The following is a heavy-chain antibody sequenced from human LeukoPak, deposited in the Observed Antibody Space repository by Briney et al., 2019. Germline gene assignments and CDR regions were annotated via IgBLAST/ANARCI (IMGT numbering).Heavy chain of an antibody. D-gene: IGHD6-13*01. CDR1: GGSFSGYY. CDR2: INHSGST. V-gene: IGHV4-34*01. CDR3: ARGFIAAA. Sequence: LETLSLTCAVYGGSFSGYYWSWIRQPPGKGLEWIGEINHSGSTNYNPSLKSRVTISVDTSKNQFSLKLSSVTAADTAAYYCARGFIAAAWGRGTLVTVSS. J-gene: IGHJ4*02.